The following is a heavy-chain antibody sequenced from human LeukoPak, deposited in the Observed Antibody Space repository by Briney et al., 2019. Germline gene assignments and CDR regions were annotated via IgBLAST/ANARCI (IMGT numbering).Heavy chain of an antibody. J-gene: IGHJ6*03. CDR1: GYTFTGYY. D-gene: IGHD3-10*01. V-gene: IGHV1-2*02. CDR3: AGVRGSGSILYYYMDV. Sequence: ASVKASCKASGYTFTGYYMHWVPQAPGQGLEWMGWINPNSGGTNYAQKFQGRVTMTRATSISTAYMELSRLRSDDTTVYYCAGVRGSGSILYYYMDVWGKGTTVTVSS. CDR2: INPNSGGT.